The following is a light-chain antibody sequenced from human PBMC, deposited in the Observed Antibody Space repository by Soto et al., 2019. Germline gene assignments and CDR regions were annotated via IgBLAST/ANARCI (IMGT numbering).Light chain of an antibody. J-gene: IGKJ5*01. CDR2: DAT. CDR3: QQYNRLIT. V-gene: IGKV1-5*01. Sequence: DIQMTQSPSILSASVGDSVTITCRASQTIDSWVAWYQQKPGKAPKLLVYDATSLESGVSSRFSGSGYGTDLTLSINNLQPDDFATYYCQQYNRLITFGQGTRLEIK. CDR1: QTIDSW.